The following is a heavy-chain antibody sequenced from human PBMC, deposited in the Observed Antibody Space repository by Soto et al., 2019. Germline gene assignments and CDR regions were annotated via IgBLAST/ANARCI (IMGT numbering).Heavy chain of an antibody. J-gene: IGHJ4*02. CDR1: GFTFSSYG. CDR2: ISYDGSNK. V-gene: IGHV3-30*18. D-gene: IGHD3-22*01. Sequence: GGSLRLSCAASGFTFSSYGMHWVRQAPGKGLEWVAVISYDGSNKYYADSVKGRFTISRDNSKNTLYLQMNSLRAEDTAVYYCAKNGGPLYYDSSGYFGSWGQGTLVTVSS. CDR3: AKNGGPLYYDSSGYFGS.